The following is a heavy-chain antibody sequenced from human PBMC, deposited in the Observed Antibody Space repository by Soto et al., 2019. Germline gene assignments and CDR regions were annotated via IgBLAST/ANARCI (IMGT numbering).Heavy chain of an antibody. Sequence: QVQLVQSGAEVKKPGASVKVSCKASGFTFTSYDINWVRQAPGQGLEWMGWMNPNAGSTGYALKFQGRVTMSRNISISTAYRERSRLRSEDTAVDYFASCRVVLYAYSWFLSWGQGTLVTVSS. CDR2: MNPNAGST. D-gene: IGHD2-8*02. CDR1: GFTFTSYD. J-gene: IGHJ5*01. CDR3: ASCRVVLYAYSWFLS. V-gene: IGHV1-8*01.